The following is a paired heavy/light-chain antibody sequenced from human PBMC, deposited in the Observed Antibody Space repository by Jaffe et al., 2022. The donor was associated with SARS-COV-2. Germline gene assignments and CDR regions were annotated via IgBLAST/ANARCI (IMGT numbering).Heavy chain of an antibody. Sequence: QITLKESGPTLVKPTQTLTLTCTFSGFSVTTTGEGVGWFRQPPGKALEWLALLYWDDGERYSPSLSSRLTITQDTSKNQVVLTMTNMDPVDTATYYCAHKEISMDIFDFWGQGTLVTVSS. D-gene: IGHD2-2*03. CDR2: LYWDDGE. CDR1: GFSVTTTGEG. CDR3: AHKEISMDIFDF. V-gene: IGHV2-5*02. J-gene: IGHJ4*02.
Light chain of an antibody. J-gene: IGKJ4*01. CDR2: GAS. CDR3: QQAARFPLT. CDR1: QGFSSW. V-gene: IGKV1D-12*01. Sequence: DIQMTQSPSSVSASVGDTVTITCRASQGFSSWLAWYQQKPGKAPTLLIYGASTLQSGVPSRFSGSGSGTDYTLTISRLQPEDFATYYCQQAARFPLTFGGGTKVDSK.